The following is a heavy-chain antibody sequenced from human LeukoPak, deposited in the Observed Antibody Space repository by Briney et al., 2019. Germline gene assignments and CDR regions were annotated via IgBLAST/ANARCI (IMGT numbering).Heavy chain of an antibody. CDR2: IIPIFGAA. V-gene: IGHV1-69*13. Sequence: SVKVSCKASGGTFSSYAISWVRQAPGQGLEWMGGIIPIFGAANYAQKFQGRVTITADESTSTAYMELRSLRSEDTAVYYCARATGNSDHSPQEPIDLYFDLWGRGTLVTVTS. D-gene: IGHD4-23*01. CDR1: GGTFSSYA. CDR3: ARATGNSDHSPQEPIDLYFDL. J-gene: IGHJ2*01.